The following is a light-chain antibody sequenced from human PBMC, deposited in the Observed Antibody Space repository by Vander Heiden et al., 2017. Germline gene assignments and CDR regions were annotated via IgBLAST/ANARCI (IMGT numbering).Light chain of an antibody. J-gene: IGLJ3*02. CDR3: QTWGTGTLWV. Sequence: QLVLPQSPSSSASLGASVMLTCILSIGPSNYAIAWHQQQPEKGPRDWMKVNSDGRHNKGDGIPDRFSGSSSGAERYLTISSRRSEDEADYYCQTWGTGTLWVFGGGTKLTVL. V-gene: IGLV4-69*02. CDR1: IGPSNYA. CDR2: VNSDGRH.